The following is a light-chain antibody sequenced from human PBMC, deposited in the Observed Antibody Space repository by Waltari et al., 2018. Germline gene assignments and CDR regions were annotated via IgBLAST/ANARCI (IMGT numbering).Light chain of an antibody. Sequence: QSALTQPASVSGSPGQSITISCTGTSSDVGGYNYVSGYQQHQGKAPTLVIFDVTKRPSGVSNRFSGSKSGNTASVTISGLQAEDEADYYCCSYTGSSTRVFGGGTKLTVL. CDR1: SSDVGGYNY. V-gene: IGLV2-14*01. J-gene: IGLJ3*02. CDR2: DVT. CDR3: CSYTGSSTRV.